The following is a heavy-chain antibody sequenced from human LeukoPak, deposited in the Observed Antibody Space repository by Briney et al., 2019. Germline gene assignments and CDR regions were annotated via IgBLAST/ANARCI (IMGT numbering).Heavy chain of an antibody. CDR1: GFTFDSHG. J-gene: IGHJ4*02. D-gene: IGHD1-26*01. CDR2: LNWNGGST. V-gene: IGHV3-20*04. CDR3: ARTRSSGGYSGADY. Sequence: GGSLRLSCAASGFTFDSHGMTWVRQAPGKGLEWVSGLNWNGGSTGYADSLQGRFTISRDNAKNSLYLQMTSLGAEDTALYYCARTRSSGGYSGADYWGQGTLVTVSS.